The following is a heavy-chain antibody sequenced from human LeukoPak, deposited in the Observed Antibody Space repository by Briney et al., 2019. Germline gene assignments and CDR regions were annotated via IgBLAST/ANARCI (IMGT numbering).Heavy chain of an antibody. CDR3: ARGYYYYERSAYYN. Sequence: SETLSLTCAVSGGXFTGYYWNWIRQFPGKGLEWIGEISQSGSTNYNPSLMSRVTISVDTSKNHLSLRLTSVTAADTAVYYCARGYYYYERSAYYNWGQGTLVTVSS. V-gene: IGHV4-34*01. J-gene: IGHJ4*02. CDR1: GGXFTGYY. CDR2: ISQSGST. D-gene: IGHD3-22*01.